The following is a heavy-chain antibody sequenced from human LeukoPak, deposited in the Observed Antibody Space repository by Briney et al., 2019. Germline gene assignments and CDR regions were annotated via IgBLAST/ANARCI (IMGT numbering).Heavy chain of an antibody. CDR1: GFTFSDYY. CDR2: ISSSGGTI. J-gene: IGHJ4*02. CDR3: AKDEWRYYYDSSGYKDY. D-gene: IGHD3-22*01. Sequence: PGGSLRLSCAASGFTFSDYYMSWIRQAPGKGLEWISYISSSGGTIYYADSVKGRFTISRDNAKKSLYLQMNSLRAEDTAVYYCAKDEWRYYYDSSGYKDYWGQGTLVTVSS. V-gene: IGHV3-11*01.